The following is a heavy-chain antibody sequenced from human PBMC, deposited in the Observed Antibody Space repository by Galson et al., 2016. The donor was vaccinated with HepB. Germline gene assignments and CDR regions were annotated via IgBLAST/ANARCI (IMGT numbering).Heavy chain of an antibody. CDR2: IYNGGST. CDR1: GFTVSNNY. Sequence: PRLSCAASGFTVSNNYMRWVRQAPGKGLEWVSLIYNGGSTYYADSVKGRFTISRDSSKNTLYLQMNSLRAEDTAVYYCARNRHCSGGSCYGAWGQGTLVNVSS. D-gene: IGHD2-15*01. CDR3: ARNRHCSGGSCYGA. V-gene: IGHV3-66*01. J-gene: IGHJ5*02.